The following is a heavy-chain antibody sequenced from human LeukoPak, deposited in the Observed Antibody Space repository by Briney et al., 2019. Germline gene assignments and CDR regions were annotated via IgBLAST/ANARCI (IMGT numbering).Heavy chain of an antibody. Sequence: PGGSLRLSCTASGFTFSSYWMSWVRQAPGKGLEWVAHIKQDGSEKYYVDSVKGQFTTSRDNAKHSVYLQMNSRGAGEKAVCYSASAPDSAVYFDNWGQGTLVTVSS. J-gene: IGHJ4*02. CDR2: IKQDGSEK. CDR1: GFTFSSYW. CDR3: ASAPDSAVYFDN. V-gene: IGHV3-7*01.